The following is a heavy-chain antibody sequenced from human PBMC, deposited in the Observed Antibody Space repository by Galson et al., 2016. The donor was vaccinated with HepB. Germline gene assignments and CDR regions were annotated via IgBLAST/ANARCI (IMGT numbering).Heavy chain of an antibody. Sequence: SLRLSCAASGFTFSKAWMSWVRQAPGKGLEWVGRIKSNADGGAIEYGAPVKGRFTISRDDSKNTLYLEINSLKTEDTAVYYCSSSKRNWGQGTLVIVSS. CDR2: IKSNADGGAI. CDR1: GFTFSKAW. V-gene: IGHV3-15*01. J-gene: IGHJ4*02. CDR3: SSSKRN. D-gene: IGHD4-11*01.